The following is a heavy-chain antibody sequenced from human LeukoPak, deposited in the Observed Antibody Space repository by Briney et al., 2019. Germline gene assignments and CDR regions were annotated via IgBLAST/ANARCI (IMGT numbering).Heavy chain of an antibody. J-gene: IGHJ6*03. V-gene: IGHV1-2*02. CDR2: INPNSGGT. Sequence: ASVKVSCKASGYTFTGYYMHWVRQAPGQGLEWMGWINPNSGGTNYAQKFRGRVTMTRDTSISTAYMELSRLRSDDTAVYYCARGFPGYCSSTSCYPPYYYYYMDVWGKGTTVTVSS. CDR3: ARGFPGYCSSTSCYPPYYYYYMDV. D-gene: IGHD2-2*01. CDR1: GYTFTGYY.